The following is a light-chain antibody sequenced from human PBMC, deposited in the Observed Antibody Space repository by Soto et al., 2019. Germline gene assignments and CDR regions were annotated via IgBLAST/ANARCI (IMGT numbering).Light chain of an antibody. J-gene: IGKJ4*01. Sequence: DIQMTQSPSTLSASVGDRVTITGRASQSIGTWLAWYQMKRGKAPNVLIYKASSLQIGVPSTFSGSGSGTEFTLTISSLQPDDFATYDCHQYDNYSTLGRGTRVEIK. V-gene: IGKV1-5*03. CDR1: QSIGTW. CDR3: HQYDNYST. CDR2: KAS.